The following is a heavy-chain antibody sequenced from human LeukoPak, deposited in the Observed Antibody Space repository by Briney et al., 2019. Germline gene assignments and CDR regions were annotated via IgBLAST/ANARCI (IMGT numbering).Heavy chain of an antibody. Sequence: SETLSLTCTVSGGSISSYYWSWIRQPAGKGLEWIGRIYISGSTNYNPSLKSRVTMSVDTSKNQFSLKLSSVTAADTAVYYCARASWDSSSWPNPEFDYWGQGTLVTVSS. CDR1: GGSISSYY. J-gene: IGHJ4*02. CDR2: IYISGST. CDR3: ARASWDSSSWPNPEFDY. V-gene: IGHV4-4*07. D-gene: IGHD6-13*01.